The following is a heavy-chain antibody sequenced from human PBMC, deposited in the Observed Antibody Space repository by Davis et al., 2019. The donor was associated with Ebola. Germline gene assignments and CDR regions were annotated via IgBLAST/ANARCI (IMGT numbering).Heavy chain of an antibody. J-gene: IGHJ4*02. CDR3: ARDGAVAKLFDY. V-gene: IGHV1-18*04. Sequence: AASVKVSCKASGYTFTGYYLHWVRQAPGQGLEWMGWISAYNGKTNYPQKFQGRVIMTTDTSTSTVYMDLRSLRSDDTAVYYCARDGAVAKLFDYWGQGTLVTVSS. CDR1: GYTFTGYY. D-gene: IGHD6-19*01. CDR2: ISAYNGKT.